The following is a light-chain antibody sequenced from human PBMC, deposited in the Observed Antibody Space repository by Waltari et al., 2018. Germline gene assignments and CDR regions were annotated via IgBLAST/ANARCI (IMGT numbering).Light chain of an antibody. CDR2: ASC. CDR1: QGISSY. Sequence: AIRMTLSPSSFSASTGDRVTITCRASQGISSYLAWYQQKPGKAPKLLIYASCTLQSGFPSRFRGSGSGTDFTLTISSLQSEDFATYYCQQYYSYPRTFGQGTKVEIK. J-gene: IGKJ1*01. CDR3: QQYYSYPRT. V-gene: IGKV1-8*01.